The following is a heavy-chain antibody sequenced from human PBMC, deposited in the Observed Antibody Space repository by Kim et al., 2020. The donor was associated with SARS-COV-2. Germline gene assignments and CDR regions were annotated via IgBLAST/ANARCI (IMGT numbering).Heavy chain of an antibody. CDR3: ARRPLKEIYGMDV. Sequence: SETLSLTCTVSGGSISSSSYYWGWIRQPPGKGLEWIGSIYYSGSTYYNPSLKSRVTISVDTSKNQFSLKLSSVTAADTAVYYCARRPLKEIYGMDVWGQGTTVTVSS. V-gene: IGHV4-39*01. CDR2: IYYSGST. CDR1: GGSISSSSYY. J-gene: IGHJ6*02.